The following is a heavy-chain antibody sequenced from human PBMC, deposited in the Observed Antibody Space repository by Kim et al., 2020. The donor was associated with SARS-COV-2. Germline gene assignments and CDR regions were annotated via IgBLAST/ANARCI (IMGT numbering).Heavy chain of an antibody. J-gene: IGHJ3*02. D-gene: IGHD5-12*01. Sequence: QNFQGRVTITADESTSTAYMELSSLRPEDTAVYYCARALGGYARNDAFDIWGQGTMVTVSS. V-gene: IGHV1-69*01. CDR3: ARALGGYARNDAFDI.